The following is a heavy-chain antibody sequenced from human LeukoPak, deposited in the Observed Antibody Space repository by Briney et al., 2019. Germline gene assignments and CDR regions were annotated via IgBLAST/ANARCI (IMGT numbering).Heavy chain of an antibody. CDR1: GHTFTSYG. D-gene: IGHD2-15*01. CDR2: ISAYNGNT. V-gene: IGHV1-18*01. CDR3: ARDGAIIGYCSGGSCYSDNWFDP. Sequence: ASVKVSFKASGHTFTSYGISWVRQAPGQGLEWMGWISAYNGNTNYAQKLQDRVTMTTDTSTSTAYMELRSLRSDDTAVYYCARDGAIIGYCSGGSCYSDNWFDPWGQGTLVAVSS. J-gene: IGHJ5*02.